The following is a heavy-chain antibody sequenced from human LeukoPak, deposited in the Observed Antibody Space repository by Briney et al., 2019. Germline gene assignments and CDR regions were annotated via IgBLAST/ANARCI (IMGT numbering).Heavy chain of an antibody. J-gene: IGHJ4*02. CDR3: ATVSDYGDYSFDY. V-gene: IGHV1-69*13. CDR2: IIPIFGTA. D-gene: IGHD4-17*01. Sequence: SVKVSCKASGGTFSSYAISWVRQAPGQGLEWMGGIIPIFGTANYAQKFQGRVTIIADESTSTAYMELSSLRSEDTAVYYCATVSDYGDYSFDYWGQGTLVTVSS. CDR1: GGTFSSYA.